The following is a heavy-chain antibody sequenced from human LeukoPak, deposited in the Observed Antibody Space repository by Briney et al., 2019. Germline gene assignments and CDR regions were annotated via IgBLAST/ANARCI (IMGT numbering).Heavy chain of an antibody. D-gene: IGHD3-22*01. CDR3: AKDRSYDSSGQVFDY. CDR1: GFIFSSYV. J-gene: IGHJ4*02. CDR2: ISVGGGDT. V-gene: IGHV3-23*01. Sequence: GGSLRLSCEASGFIFSSYVMGWVRQAPGKGLEWVSSISVGGGDTFTADSVKGRFTISRDIAKNSLHLQMNSLRAEDMALYYCAKDRSYDSSGQVFDYWGQGTLVTVSS.